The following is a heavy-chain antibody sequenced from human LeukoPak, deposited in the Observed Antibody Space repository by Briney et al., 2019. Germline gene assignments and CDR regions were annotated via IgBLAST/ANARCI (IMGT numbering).Heavy chain of an antibody. CDR1: GFTFSSYG. Sequence: GGFLRLSCAASGFTFSSYGMHWVRQAPGKGLDWVAVISNDGSKKYYADSVKGRFTISRDNSKNTLSLQVSSLRTEDTAVYYCAKDRYSYAFEYSDSWSQGTLVTVSS. J-gene: IGHJ4*02. V-gene: IGHV3-30*18. CDR2: ISNDGSKK. CDR3: AKDRYSYAFEYSDS. D-gene: IGHD5-18*01.